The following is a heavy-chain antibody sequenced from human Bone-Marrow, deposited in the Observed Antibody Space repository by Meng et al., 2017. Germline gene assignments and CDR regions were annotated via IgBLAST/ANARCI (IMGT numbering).Heavy chain of an antibody. Sequence: DVQLLESGGDLVQPEGSLRLSCVASGLTFSSYAMSWVRQAPGKGLEWVSGISSRRRAPYYADSVKGRFTISRDDSKNTLYLQMSSLRAEDTAVYYCVTGLLGDKWGQGTLVTVSS. CDR1: GLTFSSYA. CDR2: ISSRRRAP. D-gene: IGHD5-24*01. V-gene: IGHV3-23*01. CDR3: VTGLLGDK. J-gene: IGHJ4*02.